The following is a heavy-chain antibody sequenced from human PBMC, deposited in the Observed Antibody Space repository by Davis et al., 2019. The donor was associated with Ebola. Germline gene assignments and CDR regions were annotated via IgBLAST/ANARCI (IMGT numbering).Heavy chain of an antibody. D-gene: IGHD1-1*01. CDR1: GFTFSNHA. Sequence: SLNISCVASGFTFSNHAMHWVRQAPGKGLEWVAVTSHNERERFYGESVQGRFTISRDNSENVLYLQMDSLRPDDTAIYFCARALHDEVLDYWGQGTPVTVSS. V-gene: IGHV3-30*04. CDR3: ARALHDEVLDY. J-gene: IGHJ4*02. CDR2: TSHNERER.